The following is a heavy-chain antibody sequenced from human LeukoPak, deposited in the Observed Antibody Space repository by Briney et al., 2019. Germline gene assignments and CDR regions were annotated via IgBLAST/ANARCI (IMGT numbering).Heavy chain of an antibody. CDR1: GGSISSSSYY. D-gene: IGHD1-1*01. V-gene: IGHV4-39*07. CDR2: IYYSGST. J-gene: IGHJ4*02. Sequence: SETLSLTCTVSGGSISSSSYYWGWIRQPPGKGLEWIGSIYYSGSTYYNPSLKSRVTISVDTSKNQFSLKPSSVTAADTAVYYCAGRTMGYYFDYWGQGTLVTVSS. CDR3: AGRTMGYYFDY.